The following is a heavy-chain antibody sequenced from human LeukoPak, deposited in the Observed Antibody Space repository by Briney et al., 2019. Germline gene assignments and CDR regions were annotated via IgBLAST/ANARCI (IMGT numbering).Heavy chain of an antibody. CDR2: IYYSGST. V-gene: IGHV4-39*07. CDR1: GGSICSSSYY. D-gene: IGHD3-22*01. J-gene: IGHJ4*02. CDR3: ARITEGSSGYYDPRLKYYFDY. Sequence: SETLSLTCTVSGGSICSSSYYWGWIRQPPGKGLEWIGSIYYSGSTYYNPSLKSRVTVSVDTSKNQFSLKLSSVAAADTAVYYCARITEGSSGYYDPRLKYYFDYWGQGTLVTVSS.